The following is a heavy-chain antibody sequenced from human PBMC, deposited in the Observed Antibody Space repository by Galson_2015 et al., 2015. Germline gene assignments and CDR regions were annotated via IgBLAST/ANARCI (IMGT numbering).Heavy chain of an antibody. CDR2: IYPGDSDT. CDR1: GYSFTSYW. Sequence: QSGAEVKKPGESLRISCKGSGYSFTSYWISWVRQMPGKGLEWMGIIYPGDSDTRYSPSFQGQVTISADKSISTAYLQWSSLKASDTAMYYCARPRGYCSSTSCYLDYWGQGTLVTVSS. D-gene: IGHD2-2*01. CDR3: ARPRGYCSSTSCYLDY. V-gene: IGHV5-51*01. J-gene: IGHJ4*02.